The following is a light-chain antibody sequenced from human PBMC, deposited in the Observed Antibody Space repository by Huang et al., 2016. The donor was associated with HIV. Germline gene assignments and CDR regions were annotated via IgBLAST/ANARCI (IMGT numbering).Light chain of an antibody. CDR1: QNINDN. V-gene: IGKV3-15*01. CDR2: SAS. Sequence: EVVMTQSPATLSVSPGERATLSCRASQNINDNSAWYQQKPGQAPRLLIYSASTRATDIPARFSGSGSGTEFTLTINSLQSEDSAVYYCQQYDNWPETFGAGTKLEIK. J-gene: IGKJ2*01. CDR3: QQYDNWPET.